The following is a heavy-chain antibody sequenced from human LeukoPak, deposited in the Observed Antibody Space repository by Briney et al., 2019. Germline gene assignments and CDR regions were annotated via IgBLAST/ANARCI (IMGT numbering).Heavy chain of an antibody. J-gene: IGHJ4*02. CDR1: GGTFNSYA. D-gene: IGHD2-2*01. CDR2: IIPIFGTA. CDR3: ARVRSYCSSTSCYSFDY. V-gene: IGHV1-69*13. Sequence: GASVKVSCKASGGTFNSYAISWVRQAPGQGLEWMGGIIPIFGTADYAQKFQGTVTITADESTNTAYMELSSLRFEDTAVYYCARVRSYCSSTSCYSFDYWGQGTLVTVSS.